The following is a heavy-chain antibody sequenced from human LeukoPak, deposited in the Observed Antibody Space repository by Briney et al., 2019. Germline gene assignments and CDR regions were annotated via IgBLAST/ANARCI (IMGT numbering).Heavy chain of an antibody. CDR2: ISGSGGST. CDR1: GFTFSNYG. J-gene: IGHJ4*02. D-gene: IGHD3-22*01. CDR3: ARAQFHDSSGYYYYY. V-gene: IGHV3-23*01. Sequence: GGTLRLSCAASGFTFSNYGMSWVRQAPGKGLEWVSAISGSGGSTYYADSVKGRFTISRDNSKNTLYLQMNSLRAEDTALYYCARAQFHDSSGYYYYYWGQGTLVTVSS.